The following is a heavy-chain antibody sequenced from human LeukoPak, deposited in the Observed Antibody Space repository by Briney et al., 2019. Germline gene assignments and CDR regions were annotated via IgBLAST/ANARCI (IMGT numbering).Heavy chain of an antibody. Sequence: APVKVSCKASGGTFSSYAISWVRQAPGQGLEWMGGIIPIFGTANYAQKFQGRVTITADESTSTAYMELSSLRSEDTAVYYCARDQSAVAGTQWGQGTLVTVSS. CDR3: ARDQSAVAGTQ. J-gene: IGHJ4*02. D-gene: IGHD6-19*01. V-gene: IGHV1-69*13. CDR2: IIPIFGTA. CDR1: GGTFSSYA.